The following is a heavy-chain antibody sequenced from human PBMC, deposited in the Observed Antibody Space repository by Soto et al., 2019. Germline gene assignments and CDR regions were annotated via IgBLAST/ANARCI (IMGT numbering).Heavy chain of an antibody. CDR1: GFTFRSYW. D-gene: IGHD3-16*01. J-gene: IGHJ4*02. Sequence: EVQLVESGGGLVKPGGSLRLSCAASGFTFRSYWMSWVRQAPGEGLEWVANIKQDGSEKYYVDSVKGRFTISRDNAKNSLYLQMNSLRAEDMAVYYCTRDFFMHTGSLSNGIDYWGQGTLVTVSS. CDR2: IKQDGSEK. V-gene: IGHV3-7*03. CDR3: TRDFFMHTGSLSNGIDY.